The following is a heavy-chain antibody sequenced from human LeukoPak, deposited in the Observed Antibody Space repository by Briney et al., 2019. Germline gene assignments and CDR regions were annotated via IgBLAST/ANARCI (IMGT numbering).Heavy chain of an antibody. J-gene: IGHJ4*02. CDR1: GGCISSGGYS. CDR3: ARDGHCSGGSCYHSY. Sequence: SETLSLTCAVSGGCISSGGYSWSWIRQPPGKGLEWIGYIYYSGSTYYNPSLKSRVTISVDTSKNQFSLKLSSVTAADTAVYYCARDGHCSGGSCYHSYWGQGTLVTVSS. CDR2: IYYSGST. V-gene: IGHV4-30-4*07. D-gene: IGHD2-15*01.